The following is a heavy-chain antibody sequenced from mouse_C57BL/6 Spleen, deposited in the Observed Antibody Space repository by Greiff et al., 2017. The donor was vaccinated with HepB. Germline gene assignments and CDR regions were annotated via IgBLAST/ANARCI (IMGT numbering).Heavy chain of an antibody. CDR3: AREGHYGSFYYFDY. CDR1: GYAFSSYW. J-gene: IGHJ2*01. CDR2: IYPGDGDT. Sequence: VKLMESGAELVKPGASVKISCKASGYAFSSYWMNWVKQRPGKGLEWIGQIYPGDGDTNYNGKFKGKATLTADKSSSTAYMQLSSLTSEDSAVYFCAREGHYGSFYYFDYWGQGTTLTVSS. D-gene: IGHD1-1*01. V-gene: IGHV1-80*01.